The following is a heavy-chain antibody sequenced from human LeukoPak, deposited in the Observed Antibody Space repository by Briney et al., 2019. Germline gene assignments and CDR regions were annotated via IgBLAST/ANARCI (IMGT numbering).Heavy chain of an antibody. Sequence: GGSLRLSCAASGFTFSSYGMHWVRQAPGKGLEWVAFIRYDGSNKYYADSVKGRFTISRDNSKNTLYLQMSSLRAEDTAVYYCAKALWTIAGAEPGTFDYWGQGTLVTVSS. D-gene: IGHD6-19*01. CDR2: IRYDGSNK. J-gene: IGHJ4*02. CDR1: GFTFSSYG. V-gene: IGHV3-30*02. CDR3: AKALWTIAGAEPGTFDY.